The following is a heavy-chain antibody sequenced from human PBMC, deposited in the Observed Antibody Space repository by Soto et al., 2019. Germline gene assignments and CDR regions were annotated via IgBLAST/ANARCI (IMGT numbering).Heavy chain of an antibody. J-gene: IGHJ5*02. Sequence: SETLSLTCTVSGCSTSSCYWSWIRQPAGKGLEWIGRIYTSGSTNYNPSLKSRVTMSVDTSKNQFSLKLSSVTAADTAVYYCARASISTQGQCWYHWFEPWGQGTLAIV. CDR3: ARASISTQGQCWYHWFEP. V-gene: IGHV4-4*07. CDR1: GCSTSSCY. CDR2: IYTSGST. D-gene: IGHD6-13*01.